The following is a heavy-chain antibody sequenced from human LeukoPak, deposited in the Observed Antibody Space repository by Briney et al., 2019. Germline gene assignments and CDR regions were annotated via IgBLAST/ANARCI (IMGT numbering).Heavy chain of an antibody. CDR1: GGSISSYY. V-gene: IGHV4-59*01. D-gene: IGHD1-26*01. CDR2: IYYSGST. Sequence: PSETLSLTCTVSGGSISSYYWSWIRQPPGKGLEWIGYIYYSGSTNYNPSLKSRATISVDTSKNQFSLKLSSVTAADTAVYYCARSEGSYYAFDIWGQGTMVTVSS. J-gene: IGHJ3*02. CDR3: ARSEGSYYAFDI.